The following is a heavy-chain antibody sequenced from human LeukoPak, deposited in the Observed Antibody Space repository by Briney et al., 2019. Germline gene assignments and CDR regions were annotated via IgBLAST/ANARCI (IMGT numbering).Heavy chain of an antibody. CDR3: ASGSGSYRTPYYYMDV. CDR1: GFTVSSNY. D-gene: IGHD3-10*01. CDR2: IYSGGST. J-gene: IGHJ6*03. Sequence: PGGSLRLSCAASGFTVSSNYMSRVRQAPGKGLEWVSVIYSGGSTYYADSVKGRFTISRDNSKNTLYLRMNSLRAEDTAVYYCASGSGSYRTPYYYMDVWGTGTTVTVSS. V-gene: IGHV3-53*01.